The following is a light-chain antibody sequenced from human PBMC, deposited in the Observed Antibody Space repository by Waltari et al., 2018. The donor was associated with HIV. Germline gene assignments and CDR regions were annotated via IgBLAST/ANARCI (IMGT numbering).Light chain of an antibody. CDR2: GNT. Sequence: QSVLTQPPSVSGAPGQRVTIPCTGNNANIGANYDVHCYQPLPGTAPKLLLYGNTNRPSGVPDRFSGSKSGTSASLVITGLRAEDEADYYCQSYDSSLSGSEVFGGGTKLSVL. J-gene: IGLJ2*01. V-gene: IGLV1-40*01. CDR1: NANIGANYD. CDR3: QSYDSSLSGSEV.